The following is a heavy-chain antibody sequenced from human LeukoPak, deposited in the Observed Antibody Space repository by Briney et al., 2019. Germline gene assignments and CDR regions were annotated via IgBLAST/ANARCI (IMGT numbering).Heavy chain of an antibody. J-gene: IGHJ4*02. CDR2: ISAYNGNP. V-gene: IGHV1-18*01. D-gene: IGHD3-10*01. CDR3: ASVGRYYYGSGSYCFGY. CDR1: GYTFTSYG. Sequence: GASVKVSCKASGYTFTSYGISWVPQAPGQGLEWMGWISAYNGNPNYAQKLQGRVTMTTDTPTSTPYMEPRTLRSRDTALYYCASVGRYYYGSGSYCFGYWGQGTLVTV.